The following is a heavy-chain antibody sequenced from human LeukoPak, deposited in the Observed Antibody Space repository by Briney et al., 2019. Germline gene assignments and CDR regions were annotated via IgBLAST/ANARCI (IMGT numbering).Heavy chain of an antibody. Sequence: SETLSLTCTVSGGSIGSYYWSWIRQPPGKGLEWIGYIYYSGSTNYNPSLKSRVTISVDTSKNQFSLKLSSVTAADTAVYYCARAAAGTFVYWGQGTLVTVSS. J-gene: IGHJ4*02. D-gene: IGHD6-13*01. CDR1: GGSIGSYY. V-gene: IGHV4-59*01. CDR3: ARAAAGTFVY. CDR2: IYYSGST.